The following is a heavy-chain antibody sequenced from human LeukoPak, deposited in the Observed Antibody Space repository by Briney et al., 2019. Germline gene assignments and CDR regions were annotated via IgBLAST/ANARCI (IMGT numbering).Heavy chain of an antibody. Sequence: GGSLRLSCAASGFTFSSYGMHWVRQAPGKGLEGVAVIWYDGSNKYYADSVKGRFTISRDNSKNPLYLQMNSLRAEDTAVYYCAREKRYYDSSGYDPYNWFDPRGQGTLVTVSS. J-gene: IGHJ5*02. CDR3: AREKRYYDSSGYDPYNWFDP. D-gene: IGHD3-22*01. CDR2: IWYDGSNK. CDR1: GFTFSSYG. V-gene: IGHV3-33*01.